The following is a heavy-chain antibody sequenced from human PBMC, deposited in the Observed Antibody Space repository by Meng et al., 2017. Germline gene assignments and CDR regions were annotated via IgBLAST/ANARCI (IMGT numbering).Heavy chain of an antibody. CDR3: AHRTVVYSSGWEFDY. D-gene: IGHD6-19*01. CDR2: IYWDDDK. CDR1: GFSLSTSGVG. J-gene: IGHJ4*02. V-gene: IGHV2-5*02. Sequence: TTLKESGPTLVKPTQTLTLTCTVSGFSLSTSGVGVGWIRQPPGKALEWLALIYWDDDKRYSPSLKSRLTITKDTSKNQVVLTMTNMDPVDTATYYCAHRTVVYSSGWEFDYWGQGTLVTVSS.